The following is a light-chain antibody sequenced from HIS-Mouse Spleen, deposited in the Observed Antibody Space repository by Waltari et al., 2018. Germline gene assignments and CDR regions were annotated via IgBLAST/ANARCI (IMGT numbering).Light chain of an antibody. CDR1: SSDVGGYNY. CDR2: DVS. CDR3: CSYAGSYTVYV. J-gene: IGLJ1*01. Sequence: QSALTQPRSVSGSPGQSVTISCTGTSSDVGGYNYVPWYQQHPGKAPKLMSDDVSKRPSGVPDRFSGSKSGNTASLTISGLQAEDEADYYCCSYAGSYTVYVFGTGTKVTVL. V-gene: IGLV2-11*01.